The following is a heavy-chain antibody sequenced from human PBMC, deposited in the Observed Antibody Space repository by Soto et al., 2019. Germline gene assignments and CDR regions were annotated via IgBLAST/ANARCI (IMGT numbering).Heavy chain of an antibody. J-gene: IGHJ4*02. D-gene: IGHD6-19*01. CDR2: ISWNSGSI. CDR1: GFTFDDYA. V-gene: IGHV3-9*01. Sequence: EVQLVESGGGLVQPGRSLRLSCAASGFTFDDYAMHWVRQAPGKGLEWVSGISWNSGSIGYADSVKGRFTISRDNAKNSLYLQMNSLRAEDTALYYCAKDSGIAVAADFDYWGQGTLVTVSS. CDR3: AKDSGIAVAADFDY.